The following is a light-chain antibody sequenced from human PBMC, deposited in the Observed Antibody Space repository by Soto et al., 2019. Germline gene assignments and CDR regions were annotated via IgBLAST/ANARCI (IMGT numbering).Light chain of an antibody. CDR1: SSDVGSYNR. CDR2: EVI. J-gene: IGLJ1*01. V-gene: IGLV2-18*02. Sequence: QSALTQPPSVSGSPGQSVTISCTGTSSDVGSYNRVSWYKQPPGAAPELVIYEVIHRPSGVPDRFSGSKSGNTASLTISGLQAEDEADFYCYSYTSSSTYVFGTGTKVT. CDR3: YSYTSSSTYV.